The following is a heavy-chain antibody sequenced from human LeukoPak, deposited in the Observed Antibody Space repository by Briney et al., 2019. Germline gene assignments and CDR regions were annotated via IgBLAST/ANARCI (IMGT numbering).Heavy chain of an antibody. CDR3: ARDMLSNGLFDY. D-gene: IGHD3-10*02. Sequence: ASVKVSCKALDYLFTSYGISWVRQAPGQGLEWMGWISAYNGNTNYAQKLQGRVTMTTDTSTSTAYMELRSLRSDDTAVYYCARDMLSNGLFDYWGQGTLVTVSS. J-gene: IGHJ4*02. CDR1: DYLFTSYG. CDR2: ISAYNGNT. V-gene: IGHV1-18*01.